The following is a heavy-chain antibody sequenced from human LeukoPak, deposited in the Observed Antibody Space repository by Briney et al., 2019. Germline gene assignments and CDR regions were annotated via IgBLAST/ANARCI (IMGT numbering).Heavy chain of an antibody. D-gene: IGHD6-6*01. J-gene: IGHJ4*02. CDR3: AREHSSSSWGLDY. CDR1: GFTFSSYS. CDR2: ISSSSSYI. V-gene: IGHV3-21*01. Sequence: GGSLRLSCAASGFTFSSYSMNWVRQAPGKGLEWVSSISSSSSYIYYADSVKGRFTISRDNAKNSLYLQMNSLRAEDTAVYYCAREHSSSSWGLDYWGQGTLVTVSS.